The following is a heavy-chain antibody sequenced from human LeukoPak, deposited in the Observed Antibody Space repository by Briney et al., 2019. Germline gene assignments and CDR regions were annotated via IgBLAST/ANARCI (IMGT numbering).Heavy chain of an antibody. CDR2: IYYTGST. V-gene: IGHV4-39*07. J-gene: IGHJ5*02. CDR1: GGSISSSSYY. Sequence: SETLSLTCTVSGGSISSSSYYWGWNRQPPGKGLEWIGSIYYTGSTYNNPSLKSRVTISVDTSKNQFSLKVRSVTAADTAVYYCARDIGSQMATISDWFDPWGQGLLVTVSS. D-gene: IGHD5-24*01. CDR3: ARDIGSQMATISDWFDP.